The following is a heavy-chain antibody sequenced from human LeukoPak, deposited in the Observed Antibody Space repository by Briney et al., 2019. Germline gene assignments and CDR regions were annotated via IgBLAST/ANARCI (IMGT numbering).Heavy chain of an antibody. V-gene: IGHV1-18*01. D-gene: IGHD2-21*02. CDR3: ARDEGIVVVTAQPHYYYYGMDV. J-gene: IGHJ6*02. Sequence: GASAKVSCKASGYTFTSYGISWVRQAPGQGLEWMGWISAYNGNTNYAQKLQGRVTMTTDTSTSTAYMELRSLRSDDTAVYYCARDEGIVVVTAQPHYYYYGMDVWGQGTTVTVSS. CDR1: GYTFTSYG. CDR2: ISAYNGNT.